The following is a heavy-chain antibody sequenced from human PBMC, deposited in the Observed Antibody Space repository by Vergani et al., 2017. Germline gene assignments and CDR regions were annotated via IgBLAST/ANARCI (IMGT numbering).Heavy chain of an antibody. J-gene: IGHJ6*02. V-gene: IGHV3-30*18. CDR2: ISYDGSNK. D-gene: IGHD2-2*02. CDR1: GFTFSSYA. CDR3: AKDSRVVPAAIGYYYYYGMDV. Sequence: VQLLESGGGLVQPGGSLRLSCAASGFTFSSYAMSWVRQAPGKGLEWVAVISYDGSNKYYADSVKGRVTISRDNSKNTLYLQMNSLRAEDTAVYYCAKDSRVVPAAIGYYYYYGMDVWGQGTTVTVSS.